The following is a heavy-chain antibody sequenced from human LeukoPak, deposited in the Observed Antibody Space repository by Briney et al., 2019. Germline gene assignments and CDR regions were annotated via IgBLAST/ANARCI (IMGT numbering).Heavy chain of an antibody. Sequence: SVKVSCKASGGTFSSYTISWVRQAPGQGLEWMGRIIPILGIANYAQKFQGRVTITADKPTSTAYMELSSLRSEDTAVYYCARAPGIAAAGTEGVYYYYYYMDVWGKGTTVAVSS. CDR2: IIPILGIA. J-gene: IGHJ6*03. V-gene: IGHV1-69*02. CDR1: GGTFSSYT. D-gene: IGHD6-13*01. CDR3: ARAPGIAAAGTEGVYYYYYYMDV.